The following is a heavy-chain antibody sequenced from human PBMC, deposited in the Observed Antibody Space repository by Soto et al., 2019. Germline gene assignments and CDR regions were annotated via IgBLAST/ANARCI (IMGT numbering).Heavy chain of an antibody. CDR2: IRGSAGRT. Sequence: HPGGSLRLSCAASGFIFSSYAMTWVRQAPGKGLEWVSTIRGSAGRTFYADSVKGRFSISRDNSRSTLYVQMNSLRAEDTAVYYCAKFSDSSGDYYYGLDVWGQGTTVTVS. V-gene: IGHV3-23*01. J-gene: IGHJ6*02. CDR1: GFIFSSYA. D-gene: IGHD6-6*01. CDR3: AKFSDSSGDYYYGLDV.